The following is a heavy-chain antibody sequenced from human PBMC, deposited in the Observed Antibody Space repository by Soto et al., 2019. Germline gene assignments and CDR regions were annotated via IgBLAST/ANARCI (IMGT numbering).Heavy chain of an antibody. D-gene: IGHD5-12*01. V-gene: IGHV3-48*02. CDR2: ISSSSSTI. Sequence: GGSLRLSCAASGFTFSSYSMNWVRQAPGKGLEWVSYISSSSSTIYYADSVKGRFTISRDNAKNSLYLQMNSLRDEDTAVYYCARASMPSYSIYGMGYWGQGTLVTVSS. J-gene: IGHJ4*02. CDR1: GFTFSSYS. CDR3: ARASMPSYSIYGMGY.